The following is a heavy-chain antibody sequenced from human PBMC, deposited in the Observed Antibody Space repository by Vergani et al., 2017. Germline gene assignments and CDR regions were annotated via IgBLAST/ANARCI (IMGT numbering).Heavy chain of an antibody. CDR1: GFTFDDYA. CDR2: ISWNSGSI. D-gene: IGHD1-1*01. Sequence: EVQLVESGGGLVQPGRSLRLSCAASGFTFDDYAMQWVRQAPGKGLEWVAGISWNSGSIGYADSVKGRFTISRENAKNSLYLQMNSLRAEDTALYYCAKTTNDFYYYYGMDVWGQGTTVTVSS. V-gene: IGHV3-9*01. CDR3: AKTTNDFYYYYGMDV. J-gene: IGHJ6*02.